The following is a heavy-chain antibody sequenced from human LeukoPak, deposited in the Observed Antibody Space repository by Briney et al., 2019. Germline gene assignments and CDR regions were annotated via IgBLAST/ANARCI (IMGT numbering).Heavy chain of an antibody. V-gene: IGHV4-59*01. CDR2: NYYSGST. J-gene: IGHJ6*03. Sequence: SETLSLTCTASGGSISCYYWSWIRQPPGKGLEWIGNNYYSGSTNYTPSLKSRVTITVDTSKNQFYLKLSPLTSEDTAVYYCARARLSGIQLWSHFYYYYIDVWGKGTTVTISS. CDR1: GGSISCYY. D-gene: IGHD5-18*01. CDR3: ARARLSGIQLWSHFYYYYIDV.